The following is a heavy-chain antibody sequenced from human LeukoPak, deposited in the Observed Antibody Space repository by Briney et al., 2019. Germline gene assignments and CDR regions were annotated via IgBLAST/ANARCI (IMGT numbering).Heavy chain of an antibody. Sequence: PGGSLRLSCAASGFTFSSYAMHWVRQAPGKGLEWVAVISYDGSNKYYADSVKGGFTISRDNSKNTLYLQMNSLRAEDTAVYYCARISDTVTTPFDYWGQGTLVTVSS. V-gene: IGHV3-30-3*01. CDR1: GFTFSSYA. CDR2: ISYDGSNK. J-gene: IGHJ4*02. D-gene: IGHD4-17*01. CDR3: ARISDTVTTPFDY.